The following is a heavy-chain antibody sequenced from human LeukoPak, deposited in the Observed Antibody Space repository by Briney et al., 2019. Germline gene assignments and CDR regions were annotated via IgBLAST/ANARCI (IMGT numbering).Heavy chain of an antibody. J-gene: IGHJ5*02. CDR2: VSSSGTT. V-gene: IGHV3-23*01. Sequence: GGSLRLSCAASGFTFSFFAMSWVRQAPEKGLEWVSSVSSSGTTYYTESVKGRFTISRDIPKNTLYLQMNSLRVEDTAIYYCARDLSHDSSWNINSWGQGTLVRLL. D-gene: IGHD6-13*01. CDR1: GFTFSFFA. CDR3: ARDLSHDSSWNINS.